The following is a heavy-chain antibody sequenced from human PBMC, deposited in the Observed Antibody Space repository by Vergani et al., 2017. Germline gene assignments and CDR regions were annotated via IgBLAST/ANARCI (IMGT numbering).Heavy chain of an antibody. CDR2: ISYDGSNK. CDR3: ARELRVYYDESPPGKDY. CDR1: GFTFSSYA. D-gene: IGHD3-22*01. Sequence: QVQLVESGGGVVQPGRSLRLSCAASGFTFSSYAMHWVRQAPGKGLEWVAVISYDGSNKYYADSVKGRFTISRDNSKNTLYLQMNSLRAEDTAVYYCARELRVYYDESPPGKDYWGQGTLVTVSS. V-gene: IGHV3-30*01. J-gene: IGHJ4*02.